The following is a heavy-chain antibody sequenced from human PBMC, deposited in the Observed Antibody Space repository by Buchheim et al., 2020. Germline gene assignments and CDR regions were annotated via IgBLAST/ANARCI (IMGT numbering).Heavy chain of an antibody. Sequence: QVQLVQSGAEVKKPGASVKVSCKASGYTFTSYYMHWVRQAPGQGLEWMGIINPSGGSTSYAQKFQGRVTMTRDTSTSTVYMELSSLRSEDTAVYYCARDQGPDYYDSSGYNWGFDYWGQGTL. CDR2: INPSGGST. V-gene: IGHV1-46*01. CDR3: ARDQGPDYYDSSGYNWGFDY. D-gene: IGHD3-22*01. J-gene: IGHJ4*02. CDR1: GYTFTSYY.